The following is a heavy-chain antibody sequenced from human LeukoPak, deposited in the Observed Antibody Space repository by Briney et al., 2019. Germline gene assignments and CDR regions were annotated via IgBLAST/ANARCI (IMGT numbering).Heavy chain of an antibody. V-gene: IGHV3-53*01. Sequence: GGSLRLSCTVSGFTVSTNSMSWVRQAPGKGLEWVSFIYSDNTHYSDSVKGRFTTSRDNSKNTLYLQMNSLRAEDTAVYYCARRAGAYSHPYDYWGQGTLVTVSS. J-gene: IGHJ4*02. CDR3: ARRAGAYSHPYDY. CDR2: IYSDNT. D-gene: IGHD4/OR15-4a*01. CDR1: GFTVSTNS.